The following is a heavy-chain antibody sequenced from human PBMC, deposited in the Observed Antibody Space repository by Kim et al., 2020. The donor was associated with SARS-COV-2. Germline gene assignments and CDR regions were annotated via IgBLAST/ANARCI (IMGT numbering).Heavy chain of an antibody. Sequence: ASVKVSCKASGYTFTGYYMHWVRQAPGQGLEWMGWINPNSGGTNYAQKFQGWVTMTRDTSISTAYMELSRLRSDDTAVYYCARVGPGNSGSYYYGMDVWGQGTTVTVSS. J-gene: IGHJ6*02. V-gene: IGHV1-2*04. D-gene: IGHD1-26*01. CDR3: ARVGPGNSGSYYYGMDV. CDR2: INPNSGGT. CDR1: GYTFTGYY.